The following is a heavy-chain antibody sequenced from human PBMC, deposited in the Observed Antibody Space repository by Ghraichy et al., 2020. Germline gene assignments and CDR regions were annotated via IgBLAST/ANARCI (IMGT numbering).Heavy chain of an antibody. Sequence: GESLNISCAASGFTLRNYAMSWVRQAPGKGLEWVSLISGSSIVTYYADSVKGRFTISRDNSKNTLYLQMNSLRVEDTAVYYCAKDWGFSNGSSLAEYFQDWGQGTLVTVSS. CDR3: AKDWGFSNGSSLAEYFQD. V-gene: IGHV3-23*01. J-gene: IGHJ1*01. CDR2: ISGSSIVT. CDR1: GFTLRNYA. D-gene: IGHD5-18*01.